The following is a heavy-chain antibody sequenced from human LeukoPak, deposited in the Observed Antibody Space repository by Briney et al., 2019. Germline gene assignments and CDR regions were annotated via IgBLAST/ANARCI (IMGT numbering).Heavy chain of an antibody. V-gene: IGHV3-23*01. Sequence: GGSLRLSCAASGFTFSSYAMSWVRQAPGKGLEWVSAISGSGGSTYYADSVKGRFTISRDNSKNTLYLQMNSLRAEDTAVYYCAKVSAPYSGAYVEWYDYWGREPWSPSPQ. J-gene: IGHJ4*02. D-gene: IGHD4-17*01. CDR2: ISGSGGST. CDR1: GFTFSSYA. CDR3: AKVSAPYSGAYVEWYDY.